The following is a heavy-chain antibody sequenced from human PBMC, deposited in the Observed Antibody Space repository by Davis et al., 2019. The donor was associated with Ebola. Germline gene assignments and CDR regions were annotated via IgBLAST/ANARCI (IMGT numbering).Heavy chain of an antibody. CDR3: ARAIYSSGWYLG. Sequence: SVKVSCKASGGTFSSYAISWVRQAPGQGLEWMGGIIPIFGTANYAQKFQGRVTMTRDTSTSTVYMELNSLRAEDTAVYYCARAIYSSGWYLGWGQGTLVTVSS. J-gene: IGHJ4*02. V-gene: IGHV1-69*05. CDR1: GGTFSSYA. CDR2: IIPIFGTA. D-gene: IGHD6-19*01.